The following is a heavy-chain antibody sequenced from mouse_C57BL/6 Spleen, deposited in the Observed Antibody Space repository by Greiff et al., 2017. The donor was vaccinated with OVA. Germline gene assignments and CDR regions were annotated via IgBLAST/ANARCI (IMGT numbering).Heavy chain of an antibody. J-gene: IGHJ2*01. CDR1: GYTFTDYN. D-gene: IGHD1-1*01. CDR2: INPNNGGT. V-gene: IGHV1-22*01. Sequence: EVQLQQSGPELVKPGASVKMSCKASGYTFTDYNMHWVKQSHGKSLEWIGYINPNNGGTSYNQKFKGKATLTVNKSSSTAYMELRSLTSEDSAVYYCAKNPPITTVVARDYWGQGTTLTVSS. CDR3: AKNPPITTVVARDY.